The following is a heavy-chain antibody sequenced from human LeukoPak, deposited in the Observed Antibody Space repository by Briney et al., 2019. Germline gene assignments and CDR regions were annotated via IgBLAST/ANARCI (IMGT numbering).Heavy chain of an antibody. D-gene: IGHD3-16*01. CDR3: AGVADLSCFHRRGGGYYFDY. V-gene: IGHV1-69*04. CDR1: GGTFSSYA. Sequence: SVKVSCKASGGTFSSYAISWVRQAPGQGLEWMGRIIPILGIANYAQKFQGRVTITADKSTSTAYMELSSLRSEDTAVYYCAGVADLSCFHRRGGGYYFDYWGQGTLVTVSS. CDR2: IIPILGIA. J-gene: IGHJ4*02.